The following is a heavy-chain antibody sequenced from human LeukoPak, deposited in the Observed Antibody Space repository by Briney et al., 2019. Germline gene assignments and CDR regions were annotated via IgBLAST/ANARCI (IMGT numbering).Heavy chain of an antibody. V-gene: IGHV3-48*02. Sequence: PGGSLRLSCAASGFTFSSYSMNWVRQAPGKGLEWISYCSSSSSTICYADSVQGRFTVSRDNAKNSLYLQMNSLRDEDTAVYYCARDNSGWSRYFDHWGQGTLVTVSS. CDR1: GFTFSSYS. CDR2: CSSSSSTI. D-gene: IGHD6-19*01. J-gene: IGHJ4*02. CDR3: ARDNSGWSRYFDH.